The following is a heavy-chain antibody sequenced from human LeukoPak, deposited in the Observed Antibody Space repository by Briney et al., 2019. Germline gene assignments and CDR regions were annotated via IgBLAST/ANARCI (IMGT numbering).Heavy chain of an antibody. Sequence: GGSLRLSCAASGFTFSSYAMSWVRQAPGKGLEWVSAISGSGGSTYYADSVKGRFTISRDNSKNTLYLQMNSLSAEDTAVYYCTKAGSSWYAVGYWGQGALVTVSS. CDR1: GFTFSSYA. CDR3: TKAGSSWYAVGY. J-gene: IGHJ4*02. CDR2: ISGSGGST. V-gene: IGHV3-23*01. D-gene: IGHD6-13*01.